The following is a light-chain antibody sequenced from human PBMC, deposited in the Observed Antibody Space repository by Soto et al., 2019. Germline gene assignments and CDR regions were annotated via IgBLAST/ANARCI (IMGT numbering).Light chain of an antibody. CDR2: SNN. V-gene: IGLV1-44*01. CDR3: AAWDDSLNGYV. Sequence: SVPTQPHTASGTPGQRVSISCPVNGSNIGSNTVNWYQQLQGTAPKLLIYSNNQRPSGVPDRFSGSKSGTSASLAISGLQSEDEADYYCAAWDDSLNGYVFGTGTKVTVL. J-gene: IGLJ1*01. CDR1: GSNIGSNT.